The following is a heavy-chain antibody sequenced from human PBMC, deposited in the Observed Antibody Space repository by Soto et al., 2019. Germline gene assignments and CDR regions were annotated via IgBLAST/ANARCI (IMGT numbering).Heavy chain of an antibody. CDR1: GYTFTSSY. Sequence: QVQLVQSGAEVKKPGASVKVSCKASGYTFTSSYISWVRQAPGQGLEWMGWSSAYNGNTRYAQKHQGRVTMTTETTTNTAYMELRSLRSDDAAVSSCARAATAEDYWGQGTLVTVSS. CDR2: SSAYNGNT. J-gene: IGHJ4*02. V-gene: IGHV1-18*01. CDR3: ARAATAEDY.